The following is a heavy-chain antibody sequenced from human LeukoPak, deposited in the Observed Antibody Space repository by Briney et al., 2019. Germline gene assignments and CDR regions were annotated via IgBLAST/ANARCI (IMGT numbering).Heavy chain of an antibody. CDR3: ARQRPLPAADYGDYHDAFDI. J-gene: IGHJ3*02. CDR2: ISSTSSYI. V-gene: IGHV3-21*01. Sequence: PGGSLRLSCAASGFTFSSYSMNWVRQAPGKGLEWVSSISSTSSYIYYADSVKGRFTISRDNAKNSMYLQMNSLRAVDTAVYYCARQRPLPAADYGDYHDAFDIWGQGTMVTVSS. CDR1: GFTFSSYS. D-gene: IGHD4-17*01.